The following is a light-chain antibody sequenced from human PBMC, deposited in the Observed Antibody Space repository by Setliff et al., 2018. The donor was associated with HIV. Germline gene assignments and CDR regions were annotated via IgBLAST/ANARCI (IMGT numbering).Light chain of an antibody. J-gene: IGLJ1*01. Sequence: QSVLAQPASVSGSPGQSITISCTGTSSDVGSYNLVSWYQQHPGKAPKLVIYEVSERPSGVSNRFSGSKSGNTASLTISGLQAEDEADYYCCSYAGSSTLRVFGTGTKVTVL. CDR2: EVS. V-gene: IGLV2-23*02. CDR3: CSYAGSSTLRV. CDR1: SSDVGSYNL.